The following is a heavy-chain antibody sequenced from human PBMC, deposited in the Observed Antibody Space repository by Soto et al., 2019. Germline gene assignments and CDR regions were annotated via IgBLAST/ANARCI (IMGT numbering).Heavy chain of an antibody. D-gene: IGHD2-21*01. J-gene: IGHJ5*02. CDR3: ARQPTTGDTDLWFDP. V-gene: IGHV4-39*01. CDR2: IFYSGST. CDR1: GGSISTSRSY. Sequence: QLQLLESGPGLVKASETLSLTCNVSGGSISTSRSYWAWIRQPPGKGLEWLAKIFYSGSTYYNPSLASRVTGAVDTSKNEFSLKLRSVTAADTAVYYCARQPTTGDTDLWFDPWGQGTLVTVSS.